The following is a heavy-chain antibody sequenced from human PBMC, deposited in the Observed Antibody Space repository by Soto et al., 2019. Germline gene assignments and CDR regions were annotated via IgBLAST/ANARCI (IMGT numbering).Heavy chain of an antibody. CDR1: GFTFSSYG. V-gene: IGHV3-33*01. D-gene: IGHD1-26*01. J-gene: IGHJ6*03. CDR3: ARGAEIGRNYYMDV. Sequence: GWSLRLSCAASGFTFSSYGMHWVRQAPGKGLEWVAFIWYDGSNKYYADSVKGRFTISRDNSKNTLYLQMNSLRAEDTAVYYCARGAEIGRNYYMDVWGGGTTGTVSS. CDR2: IWYDGSNK.